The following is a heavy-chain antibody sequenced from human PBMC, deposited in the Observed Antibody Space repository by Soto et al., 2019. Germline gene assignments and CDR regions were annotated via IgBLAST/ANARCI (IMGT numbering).Heavy chain of an antibody. Sequence: GGSLRLSCAASGFTFSSYSMNWVRQAPGKGLEWVSSISSSSSYIYYADSVKGRFTISRDNAKNSLYLQMNSLRAEDTAVYYCAREGIVVVPAGNSYYYYYYMDVWGKGTTVTVSS. CDR1: GFTFSSYS. J-gene: IGHJ6*03. V-gene: IGHV3-21*01. CDR2: ISSSSSYI. CDR3: AREGIVVVPAGNSYYYYYYMDV. D-gene: IGHD2-2*01.